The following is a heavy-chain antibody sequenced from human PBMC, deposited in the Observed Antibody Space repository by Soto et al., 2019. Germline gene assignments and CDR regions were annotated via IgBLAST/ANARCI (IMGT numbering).Heavy chain of an antibody. CDR3: ARDLKDESMIFAYYYYMDV. V-gene: IGHV3-11*01. D-gene: IGHD3-3*01. CDR1: GFTFSEYY. Sequence: GGSLRLSCAASGFTFSEYYMSWIRQAPGKGLEWVSYISSSGSTIYYADSVKGRFTISRDNAKNSLYLQMNSLRAEDTAVYYCARDLKDESMIFAYYYYMDVWGKGTTVTVSS. J-gene: IGHJ6*03. CDR2: ISSSGSTI.